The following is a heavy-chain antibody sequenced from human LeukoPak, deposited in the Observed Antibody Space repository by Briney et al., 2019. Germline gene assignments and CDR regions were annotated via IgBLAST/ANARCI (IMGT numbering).Heavy chain of an antibody. CDR3: TRRGAAAGSDY. J-gene: IGHJ4*02. CDR1: GFTFSGSA. D-gene: IGHD6-13*01. CDR2: IRSKANSYAT. V-gene: IGHV3-73*01. Sequence: GGSLRLSCAASGFTFSGSAMHWVRQASGKGLEWVGRIRSKANSYATAYAASVKGRFTISRDDSKNTAYLQMNSLKTEDTAVYYCTRRGAAAGSDYWGQGTLVTVSS.